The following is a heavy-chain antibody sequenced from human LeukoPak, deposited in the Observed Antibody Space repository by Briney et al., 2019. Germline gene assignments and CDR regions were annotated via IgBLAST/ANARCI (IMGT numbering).Heavy chain of an antibody. J-gene: IGHJ4*02. CDR3: ARDGGHNYSYGSY. D-gene: IGHD5-18*01. Sequence: SETLSLTCTVSGYSISSGYNWGWIRQPPGEGLEWIGSIYHTGSTYYNPSLKSRVTVSVDTSKNQFSLKVTSVTAADTAVYYCARDGGHNYSYGSYWGQGTLVTVSS. CDR2: IYHTGST. CDR1: GYSISSGYN. V-gene: IGHV4-38-2*02.